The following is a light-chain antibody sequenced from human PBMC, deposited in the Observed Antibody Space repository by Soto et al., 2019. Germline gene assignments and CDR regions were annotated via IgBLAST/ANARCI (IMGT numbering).Light chain of an antibody. CDR1: SSDVGGYNY. V-gene: IGLV2-14*01. CDR3: SSYTSSSTPYV. CDR2: DVS. J-gene: IGLJ1*01. Sequence: QSVLTQAASVSVFPGQSSTISYTGTSSDVGGYNYVSWYQQHPGKAPKLMIYDVSNRPSGVSNRFSGSKSGNTASLTISGLQAEDEADYYCSSYTSSSTPYVFGTGTKVTVL.